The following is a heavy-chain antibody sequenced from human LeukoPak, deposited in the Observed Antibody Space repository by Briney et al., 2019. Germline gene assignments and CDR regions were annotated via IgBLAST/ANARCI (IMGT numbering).Heavy chain of an antibody. J-gene: IGHJ4*02. Sequence: GRSLRLSCAASGFTFYDYATHWVRQVPGKGLEWVSGITWNSGSIGYVDSVKGRFTISRDNAKNSMYLQMNSLRAEDTAVYYCVRGAAYFDYWGQGILVTVSP. D-gene: IGHD1-26*01. V-gene: IGHV3-9*01. CDR2: ITWNSGSI. CDR3: VRGAAYFDY. CDR1: GFTFYDYA.